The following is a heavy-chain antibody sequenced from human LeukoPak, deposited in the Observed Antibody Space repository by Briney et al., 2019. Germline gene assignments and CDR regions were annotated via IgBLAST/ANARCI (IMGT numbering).Heavy chain of an antibody. V-gene: IGHV3-15*01. CDR3: TTDSTTGWYKGDY. CDR1: EFTFSNAC. D-gene: IGHD6-19*01. J-gene: IGHJ4*02. CDR2: IKSKTDGGTT. Sequence: GGSLRLSCGASEFTFSNACMSWVRQAPGEGLELVGRIKSKTDGGTTDYAAPVKGRFTISRDDSKNTLYLQMNSLKTEDTAVYYCTTDSTTGWYKGDYWGQGTLVTVSS.